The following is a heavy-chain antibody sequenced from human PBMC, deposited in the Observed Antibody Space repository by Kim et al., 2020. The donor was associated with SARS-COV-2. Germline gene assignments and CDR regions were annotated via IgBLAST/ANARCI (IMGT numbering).Heavy chain of an antibody. CDR2: T. CDR3: ARKISGNFPFDY. Sequence: TKYSPSFQGQVTISVDNSIRTAYLQWSSLKASDTAMYYCARKISGNFPFDYWGQGTLVTVSS. J-gene: IGHJ4*02. V-gene: IGHV5-51*01. D-gene: IGHD3-22*01.